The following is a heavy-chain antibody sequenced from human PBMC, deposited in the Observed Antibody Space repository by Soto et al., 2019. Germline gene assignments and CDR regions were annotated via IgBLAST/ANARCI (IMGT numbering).Heavy chain of an antibody. CDR1: GGSFNSFH. CDR2: IIPMLDRT. CDR3: ARGTVTLFGVVTPPDS. Sequence: QVQLVQSGAEVKRPGSSVKVSCKSSGGSFNSFHFNWVRQAPGQGLEWMGRIIPMLDRTQYAQMFQGRVNIAADKSTSTAYMEMSGLESVDTAVYYCARGTVTLFGVVTPPDSWGQGTLVTVSS. V-gene: IGHV1-69*08. J-gene: IGHJ4*02. D-gene: IGHD3-3*01.